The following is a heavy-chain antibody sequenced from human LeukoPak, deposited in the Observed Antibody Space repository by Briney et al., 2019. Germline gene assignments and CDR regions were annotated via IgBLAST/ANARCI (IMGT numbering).Heavy chain of an antibody. Sequence: PSETLSLTCTVSGGSISGYYWSWIRQPPGKGLGWIGYMFYSGSTNYNPSLKSRVTISVDTSRNQVSLKLNSVTAADTAVYYCARQASSSWYGDWFDPWGQGILVTVSS. CDR1: GGSISGYY. J-gene: IGHJ5*02. CDR3: ARQASSSWYGDWFDP. D-gene: IGHD6-13*01. CDR2: MFYSGST. V-gene: IGHV4-59*08.